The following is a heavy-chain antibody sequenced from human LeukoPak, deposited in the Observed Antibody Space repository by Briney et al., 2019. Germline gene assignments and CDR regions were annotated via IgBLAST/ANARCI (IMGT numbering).Heavy chain of an antibody. CDR2: IKQDASEK. D-gene: IGHD2/OR15-2a*01. Sequence: GGSLRLSCAASGFTFSSYWMNWARQAPGKGLEWVANIKQDASEKYYVDSVKGRFTISRDNAKNSLYLQMNSLRAEDTAVYYCARGYFHDYGDYWGQGTLVTVSS. V-gene: IGHV3-7*03. CDR3: ARGYFHDYGDY. J-gene: IGHJ4*02. CDR1: GFTFSSYW.